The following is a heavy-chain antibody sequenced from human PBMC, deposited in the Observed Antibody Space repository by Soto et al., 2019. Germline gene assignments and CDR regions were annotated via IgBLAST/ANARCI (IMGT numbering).Heavy chain of an antibody. D-gene: IGHD3-22*01. Sequence: ASVKVSCKASGYTFTGYYMNWVRQAPGQGLEWMGWINTNSGGTNYAQKFQGRVTMTRDKYISTAYMELSRRRSDDTAVYYCAIAEYSSGYYFDYWGQGTLVTVSS. CDR2: INTNSGGT. CDR1: GYTFTGYY. CDR3: AIAEYSSGYYFDY. V-gene: IGHV1-2*02. J-gene: IGHJ4*02.